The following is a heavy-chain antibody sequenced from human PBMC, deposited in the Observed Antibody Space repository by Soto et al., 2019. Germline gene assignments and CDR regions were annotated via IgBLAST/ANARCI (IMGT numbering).Heavy chain of an antibody. Sequence: PSETLSLTCAVSGYSISSGYYWGWIRQPPGKGLEWIGNIYHSGSTYYNPSLKSRVTISVDTSKNQFSLKLSSVTAADTAVYYCARLIQLRSRNWFDPWGHGTLVTVSS. J-gene: IGHJ5*02. D-gene: IGHD3-16*01. CDR3: ARLIQLRSRNWFDP. CDR1: GYSISSGYY. CDR2: IYHSGST. V-gene: IGHV4-38-2*01.